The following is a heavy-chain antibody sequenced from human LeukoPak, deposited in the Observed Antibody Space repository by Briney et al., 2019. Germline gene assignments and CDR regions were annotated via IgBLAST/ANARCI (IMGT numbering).Heavy chain of an antibody. Sequence: GRSLRLSCAASGFTFDDYAMHWVRQAPGKGLEWVSGISWNSGSIGYADSVKGRFTISRDNSKNTLYLQMNSLRAEDTAVYYCAKKRFNAFDYWGQGTLVTVSS. CDR3: AKKRFNAFDY. CDR2: ISWNSGSI. J-gene: IGHJ4*02. V-gene: IGHV3-9*01. D-gene: IGHD2-8*01. CDR1: GFTFDDYA.